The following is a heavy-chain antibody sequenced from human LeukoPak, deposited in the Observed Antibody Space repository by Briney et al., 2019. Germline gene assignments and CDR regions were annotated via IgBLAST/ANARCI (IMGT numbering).Heavy chain of an antibody. D-gene: IGHD2-15*01. CDR1: GYTFAGYY. J-gene: IGHJ3*02. CDR2: IIPIFGTA. Sequence: SVNVSCKASGYTFAGYYMHWVRQAPGQGGEGRGGIIPIFGTANYAQKFQGRVTITADESTSTAYMELSSLRSEDTAVYYCRSEYCSGGSCYLDDAFDIWGQGTMVTVSS. V-gene: IGHV1-69*13. CDR3: RSEYCSGGSCYLDDAFDI.